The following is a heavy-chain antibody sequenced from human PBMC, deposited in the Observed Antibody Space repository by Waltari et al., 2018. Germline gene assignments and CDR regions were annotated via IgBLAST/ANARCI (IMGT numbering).Heavy chain of an antibody. CDR3: AASTVFGVVVDY. CDR1: GVSVSRWSFY. D-gene: IGHD3-3*01. Sequence: QVYLQESGPGLVEPSQTLSLPCRVFGVSVSRWSFYWTWTRQPAGKGLGWVGYSIFGRTNYNPSLKSRVNISVDTSKTQFSLNLSSVTAADTAVYFCAASTVFGVVVDYWGQGTPVTVSS. CDR2: SIFGRT. V-gene: IGHV4-61*09. J-gene: IGHJ4*02.